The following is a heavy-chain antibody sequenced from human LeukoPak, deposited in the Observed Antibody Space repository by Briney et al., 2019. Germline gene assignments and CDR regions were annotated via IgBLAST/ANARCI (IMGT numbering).Heavy chain of an antibody. Sequence: GGSLRLSCAASGFTFSSYGMHWVRQAPGKGLEWVAFIRYDGSNKYYADSVKGRFTISRDNSKNTLYLQMNSLRAEDTAVYYCAKTEWFGEASAMDVWGKGTTITISS. CDR1: GFTFSSYG. J-gene: IGHJ6*04. D-gene: IGHD3-10*01. CDR3: AKTEWFGEASAMDV. V-gene: IGHV3-30*02. CDR2: IRYDGSNK.